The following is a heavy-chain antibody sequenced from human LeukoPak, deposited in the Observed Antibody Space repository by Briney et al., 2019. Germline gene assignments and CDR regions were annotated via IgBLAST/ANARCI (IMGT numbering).Heavy chain of an antibody. Sequence: GASVKVSCKASGYTFTGYYMHWVRQAPGQGLEWMGRINPNSGGTNYAQKFQGRVTMTRDTSISTAYMELSRLRSDDTAVYYCASEENYYDSSGYPLDYWGQGTLVTVSS. J-gene: IGHJ4*02. CDR1: GYTFTGYY. D-gene: IGHD3-22*01. CDR3: ASEENYYDSSGYPLDY. CDR2: INPNSGGT. V-gene: IGHV1-2*06.